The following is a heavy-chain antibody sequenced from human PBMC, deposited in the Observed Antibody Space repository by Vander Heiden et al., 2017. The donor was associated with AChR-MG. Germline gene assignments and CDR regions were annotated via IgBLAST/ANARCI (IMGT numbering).Heavy chain of an antibody. J-gene: IGHJ3*02. D-gene: IGHD3-22*01. CDR1: GFTFSSYA. CDR2: ISGSGSST. V-gene: IGHV3-23*01. Sequence: EVQLLESGGGLVQPGGSLRLSCAASGFTFSSYAMSWVRQAPGKGLEWVSAISGSGSSTYYADSVKGRFTISRDNSKNTLYLQMNSLRAEDTAVYYCAKEYYDSSGYYPDAFDIWGQGTMVTVSS. CDR3: AKEYYDSSGYYPDAFDI.